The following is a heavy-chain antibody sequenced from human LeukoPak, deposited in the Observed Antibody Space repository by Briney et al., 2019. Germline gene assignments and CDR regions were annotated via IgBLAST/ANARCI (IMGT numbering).Heavy chain of an antibody. CDR3: AKDGDDYYGSGSYADY. CDR2: IRYDGTNK. J-gene: IGHJ4*02. V-gene: IGHV3-30*02. CDR1: GFIFSSFG. D-gene: IGHD3-10*01. Sequence: PGGSLRLSCAASGFIFSSFGMHWVRQAPGKGLEWVAFIRYDGTNKYYADSVKGRFIISRDNSKNTLYLQVNSLRAEDTAVYYCAKDGDDYYGSGSYADYWGQGTLVTVSS.